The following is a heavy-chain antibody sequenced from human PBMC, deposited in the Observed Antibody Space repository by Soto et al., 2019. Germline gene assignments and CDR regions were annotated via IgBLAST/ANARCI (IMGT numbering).Heavy chain of an antibody. CDR1: GGTFSSYA. Sequence: KLRASVTVSCKASGGTFSSYAISWVRQAPGQGLEWMGGIIPIFGTANYAQKFQGRVTITADESTSTAYMELSSLRSEDTAVYYCARYCSSTSCFEEDGAFGIWGQGTMVTVSS. D-gene: IGHD2-2*01. CDR3: ARYCSSTSCFEEDGAFGI. V-gene: IGHV1-69*13. J-gene: IGHJ3*02. CDR2: IIPIFGTA.